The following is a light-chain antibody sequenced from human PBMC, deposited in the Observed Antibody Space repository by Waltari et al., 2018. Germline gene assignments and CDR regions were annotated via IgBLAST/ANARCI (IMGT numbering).Light chain of an antibody. CDR3: QQYNNWPPLT. Sequence: EILMTQSPGTLSVSPGERATLSCRASQSVSTDLAWYQHKPGQAPRLLIYEASTRATGIPDRFSGRGYGIEFTLTISSLQPEDFGLYYCQQYNNWPPLTFGGGTKVEIK. V-gene: IGKV3-15*01. CDR2: EAS. CDR1: QSVSTD. J-gene: IGKJ4*01.